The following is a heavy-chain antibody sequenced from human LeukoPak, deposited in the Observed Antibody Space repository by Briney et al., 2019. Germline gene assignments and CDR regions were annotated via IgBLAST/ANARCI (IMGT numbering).Heavy chain of an antibody. Sequence: HPGGSLRLSCAASGFTFSSYAMSWVRQAPGKGLGWASAISGSGGSTYYADSVKGRFTISRDNSKNTLCLQMNSLRAEDTAVYYCAKGGRTTVTTKDAFDIWGQGTMVTVSS. V-gene: IGHV3-23*01. D-gene: IGHD4-17*01. J-gene: IGHJ3*02. CDR3: AKGGRTTVTTKDAFDI. CDR1: GFTFSSYA. CDR2: ISGSGGST.